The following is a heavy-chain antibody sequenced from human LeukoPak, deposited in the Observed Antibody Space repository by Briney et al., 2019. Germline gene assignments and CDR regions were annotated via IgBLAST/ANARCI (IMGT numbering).Heavy chain of an antibody. V-gene: IGHV1-69*06. CDR3: AGQYDSSGYYSFGWFDP. CDR1: VGTLSNNV. CDR2: IIPVFGTT. J-gene: IGHJ5*02. Sequence: GASVKVSCKASVGTLSNNVVSWVRQAPGQGLEWMGDIIPVFGTTNYAQKFQGRVTISADRSTSTAYMEVSSLKSEDTAVYYCAGQYDSSGYYSFGWFDPWGQGTLVTVSS. D-gene: IGHD3-22*01.